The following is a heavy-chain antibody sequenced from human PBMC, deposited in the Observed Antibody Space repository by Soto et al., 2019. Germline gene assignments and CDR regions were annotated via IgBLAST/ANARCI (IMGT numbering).Heavy chain of an antibody. CDR2: MYNTGST. CDR1: GGSISRYY. V-gene: IGHV4-59*01. CDR3: ARRYGPGFDY. D-gene: IGHD4-17*01. Sequence: SETLSLTCTVSGGSISRYYWSWIRQPPGKGLEWIGYMYNTGSTVYNPSFKSRVTISVDTSKNQFSLKLNSVTAADTAVYYCARRYGPGFDYWGQGTLVTVS. J-gene: IGHJ4*02.